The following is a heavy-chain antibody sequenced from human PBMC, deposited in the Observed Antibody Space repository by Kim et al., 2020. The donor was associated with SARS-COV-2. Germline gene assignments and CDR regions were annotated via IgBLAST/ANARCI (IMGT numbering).Heavy chain of an antibody. J-gene: IGHJ6*02. V-gene: IGHV4-34*01. CDR1: VGSLSGYH. CDR3: ARGWAGMVPSPILGIGPHYDYYAMDV. D-gene: IGHD7-27*01. Sequence: SETLSLTCAVYVGSLSGYHWTWVRQPPGKGLEWIGEINHSGATNYNPSLRSRVAISIDTSKNQFSLKLNSVTAADTSVYFCARGWAGMVPSPILGIGPHYDYYAMDVWGRGTTVTVSS. CDR2: INHSGAT.